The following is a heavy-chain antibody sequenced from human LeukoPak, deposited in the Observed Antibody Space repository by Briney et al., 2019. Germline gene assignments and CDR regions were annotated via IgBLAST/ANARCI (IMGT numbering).Heavy chain of an antibody. D-gene: IGHD5-18*01. J-gene: IGHJ6*02. CDR3: ARDFIRGYQKRYYYYGMDV. CDR2: IYYSGST. V-gene: IGHV4-59*01. Sequence: PSETLSLTCTVSGGSISSYYWSWIRQPPGKGLEWIGYIYYSGSTNYNPSLKGRVTISVDTSKNQFSLKLSSVTAADTAVYYCARDFIRGYQKRYYYYGMDVWGQGTTVTVSS. CDR1: GGSISSYY.